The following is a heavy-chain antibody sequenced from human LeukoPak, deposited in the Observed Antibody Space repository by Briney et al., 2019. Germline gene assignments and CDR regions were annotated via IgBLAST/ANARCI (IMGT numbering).Heavy chain of an antibody. CDR2: MNPNSGNT. V-gene: IGHV1-8*01. D-gene: IGHD6-6*01. CDR1: EYTFTSYD. Sequence: ASVRVSCKASEYTFTSYDINWVRQATGQGLEWMGWMNPNSGNTGYAQKFQGRVTMTRVTSISTAYMELNNLTSEDTAVYYCARGSWGEIAGRKSFEFWGQGSLVTVSS. J-gene: IGHJ4*02. CDR3: ARGSWGEIAGRKSFEF.